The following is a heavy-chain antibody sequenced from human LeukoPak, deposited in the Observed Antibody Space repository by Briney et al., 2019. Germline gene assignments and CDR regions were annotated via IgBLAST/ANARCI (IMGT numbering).Heavy chain of an antibody. CDR3: ASSYGSNSRGFDY. D-gene: IGHD4-23*01. Sequence: SETLSLTCTVSGGSISSYYWSWIRQPPGKGLEWIGYIYYSGSTNYNPSLKSRVTISVDTSKNQFSLKLSSVTAADTAVYYCASSYGSNSRGFDYWGQGTLVTVSS. V-gene: IGHV4-59*01. J-gene: IGHJ4*02. CDR2: IYYSGST. CDR1: GGSISSYY.